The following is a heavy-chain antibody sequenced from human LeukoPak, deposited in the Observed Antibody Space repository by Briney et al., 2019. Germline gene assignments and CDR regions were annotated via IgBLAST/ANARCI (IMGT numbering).Heavy chain of an antibody. CDR1: GGSISSYY. J-gene: IGHJ4*02. CDR2: MYYSGST. Sequence: PSETLSLTCTVSGGSISSYYWRWIRQPPGKGLGWIGYMYYSGSTNYNPSLKSRVTISVDTSKNQFSLKLRSVTAADTAVYYCARAVKYYYDRSDEYFDYWGQGTLVTVSS. D-gene: IGHD3-22*01. V-gene: IGHV4-59*01. CDR3: ARAVKYYYDRSDEYFDY.